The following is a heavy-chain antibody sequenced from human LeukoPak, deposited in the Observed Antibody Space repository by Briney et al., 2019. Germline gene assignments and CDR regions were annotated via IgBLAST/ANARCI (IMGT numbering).Heavy chain of an antibody. CDR1: GFTFSHYG. V-gene: IGHV3-30*03. CDR3: ARGGGNFDY. CDR2: ILYDGSYK. J-gene: IGHJ4*02. D-gene: IGHD2-15*01. Sequence: GGSLRLSCAASGFTFSHYGMHWVRQAPGKGLEWVAGILYDGSYKQYADSVKGRFTISRDNAKNSLYLQMNSLRAEDTAVYYCARGGGNFDYWGQGTLVTVSS.